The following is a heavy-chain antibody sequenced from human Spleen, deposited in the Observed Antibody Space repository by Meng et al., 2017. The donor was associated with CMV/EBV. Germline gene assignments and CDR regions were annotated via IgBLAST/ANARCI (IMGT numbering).Heavy chain of an antibody. D-gene: IGHD1-14*01. CDR1: GYTFSDYY. V-gene: IGHV1-2*02. J-gene: IGHJ4*02. CDR2: INPKNGVT. Sequence: ASVKVSCKTSGYTFSDYYIHWVRQAPGHGPEWLGWINPKNGVTNYAQKFEGRITMTSDTSISIAYLDLRSLNTDDTAVYYCARSERRAYYFDYWGQGTLVTVSS. CDR3: ARSERRAYYFDY.